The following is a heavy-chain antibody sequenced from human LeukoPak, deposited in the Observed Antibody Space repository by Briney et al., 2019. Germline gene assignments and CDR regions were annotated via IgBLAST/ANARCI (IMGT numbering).Heavy chain of an antibody. Sequence: PGGSLRLSCAASGFTFSSYSMSWVRQAPWKGLEWVSAISSSGGNTYYADSMKGRFTISRDNSKNTLYLQMNSLRAEDTAVYYCAKDRPTWPIDYWGQGTLVTVSS. CDR3: AKDRPTWPIDY. J-gene: IGHJ4*02. D-gene: IGHD5-12*01. CDR2: ISSSGGNT. V-gene: IGHV3-23*01. CDR1: GFTFSSYS.